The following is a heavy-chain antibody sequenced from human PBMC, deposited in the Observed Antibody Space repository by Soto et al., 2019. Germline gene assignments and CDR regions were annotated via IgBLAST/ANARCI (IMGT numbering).Heavy chain of an antibody. V-gene: IGHV4-39*01. Sequence: SETLSLTCTVSGGSISSSSYYWGWIRQPPGKGLEWIGSIYYSGSTYYNPSLKSRVTISVDTSKNQFSLKLSSVTAADTAVYYCATATLNIVVVVAATAFDIWGQGTMVTVSS. CDR3: ATATLNIVVVVAATAFDI. CDR1: GGSISSSSYY. D-gene: IGHD2-15*01. CDR2: IYYSGST. J-gene: IGHJ3*02.